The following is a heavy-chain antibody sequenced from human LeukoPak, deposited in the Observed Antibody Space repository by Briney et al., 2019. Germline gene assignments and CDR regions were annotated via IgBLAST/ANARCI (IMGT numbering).Heavy chain of an antibody. J-gene: IGHJ4*02. CDR3: ARDRTTVTVFDY. D-gene: IGHD4-17*01. Sequence: PGGSLRLSCAASGFTFNTYAMHWVRQAPGKGLVWVSRIKTDGTITSYADSVEGRFTISRDNAKNTLYLQMNSLRAEDTAVYYCARDRTTVTVFDYWGQGILVTVSS. CDR1: GFTFNTYA. V-gene: IGHV3-74*01. CDR2: IKTDGTIT.